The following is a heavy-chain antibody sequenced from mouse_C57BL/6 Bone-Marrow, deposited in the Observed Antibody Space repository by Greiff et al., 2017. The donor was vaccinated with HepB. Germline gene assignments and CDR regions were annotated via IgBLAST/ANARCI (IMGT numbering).Heavy chain of an antibody. J-gene: IGHJ4*01. CDR3: AKYYYGSSYGAMDY. D-gene: IGHD1-1*01. V-gene: IGHV5-6*02. CDR1: GFTFSSYG. CDR2: ISSGGSYT. Sequence: DVMLVESGGDLVKPGGSLKLSCAASGFTFSSYGMSWVRQTPDKRLEWVATISSGGSYTYYPDSVKGRFTISRDNAKNTLYLQMSSLKSEDTAMYYCAKYYYGSSYGAMDYWGQGTSVTVSS.